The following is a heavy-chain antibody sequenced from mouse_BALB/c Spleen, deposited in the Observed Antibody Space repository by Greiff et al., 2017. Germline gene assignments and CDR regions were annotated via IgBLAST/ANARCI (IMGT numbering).Heavy chain of an antibody. Sequence: DVHLVESGGDLVKPGGSLKLSCAASGFTFSSYGMSWVRQTPDKRLEWVATISSGGSYTYYPDSVKGRFTISRDNAKNTLYLQMSSLKSEDTAMYYCARRYGNYAYYFDYWGQGTTLTVSS. J-gene: IGHJ2*01. CDR2: ISSGGSYT. D-gene: IGHD2-1*01. V-gene: IGHV5-6*01. CDR1: GFTFSSYG. CDR3: ARRYGNYAYYFDY.